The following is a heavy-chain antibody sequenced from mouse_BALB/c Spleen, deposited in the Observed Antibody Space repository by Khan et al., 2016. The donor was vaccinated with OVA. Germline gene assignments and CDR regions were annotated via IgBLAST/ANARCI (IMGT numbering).Heavy chain of an antibody. CDR3: ARIGGGDFDY. CDR1: GYSITSDYA. V-gene: IGHV3-2*02. Sequence: EVELVESGPGLVKPSQSLSLTCTVTGYSITSDYAWNWIRQFPGNKLEWLGFISYSGNTNYNPYLKSRISITRDTSKNQFFLQLNSVTTEDTATYYCARIGGGDFDYWGQGTTLTVSS. J-gene: IGHJ2*01. CDR2: ISYSGNT. D-gene: IGHD1-1*02.